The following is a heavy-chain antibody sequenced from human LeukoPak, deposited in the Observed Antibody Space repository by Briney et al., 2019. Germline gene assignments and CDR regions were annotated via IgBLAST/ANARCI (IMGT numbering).Heavy chain of an antibody. V-gene: IGHV4-39*01. CDR3: ARRQYGDHYYFDY. CDR2: IDYSGST. CDR1: GGSISSNNYY. D-gene: IGHD4-17*01. Sequence: SETLSLTCSVSGGSISSNNYYWGWIRQPPGKGLEWIANIDYSGSTYYNPSLKSRVTISVDTSKNQFSLKLSSVTAADTAVYCCARRQYGDHYYFDYWGQGTLVTVSS. J-gene: IGHJ4*02.